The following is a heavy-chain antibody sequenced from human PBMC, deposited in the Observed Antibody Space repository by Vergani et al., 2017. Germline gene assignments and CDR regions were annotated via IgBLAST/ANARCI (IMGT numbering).Heavy chain of an antibody. D-gene: IGHD3-22*01. CDR2: ISGSGGST. V-gene: IGHV3-23*01. CDR1: GFTFSSYA. CDR3: ARVHEPKTYYYDSSGYYHFDY. Sequence: EVQLLESGGGLVQPGGSLRLSCAASGFTFSSYAMSWVRQAPGKGLEWVSAISGSGGSTYYADAVKGRFTFSRDNSKNTLYLQMNSLRAEDTAVYYCARVHEPKTYYYDSSGYYHFDYWGQGTLVTVSS. J-gene: IGHJ4*02.